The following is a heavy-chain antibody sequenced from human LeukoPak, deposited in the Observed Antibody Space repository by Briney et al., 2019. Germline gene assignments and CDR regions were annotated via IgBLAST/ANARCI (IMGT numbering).Heavy chain of an antibody. CDR2: IYSGGTT. D-gene: IGHD6-19*01. CDR3: TKLKGWYGDGYFDY. Sequence: PGGSLRLSCAASGFIVSSKYMSWVRQPAGKGLEWVSVIYSGGTTFYADSVKGRFTISRDNSKNTLYLQMNSLRPDDTAVYYCTKLKGWYGDGYFDYWGPGILVTVSS. CDR1: GFIVSSKY. V-gene: IGHV3-53*01. J-gene: IGHJ4*02.